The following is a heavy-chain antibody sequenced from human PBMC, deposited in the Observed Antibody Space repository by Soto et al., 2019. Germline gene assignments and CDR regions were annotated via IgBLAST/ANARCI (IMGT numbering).Heavy chain of an antibody. Sequence: GGSLRLSCAASGFTFSSYWMSWVRQAPGKGLEWVANIKQDGSEKYYVDSVKGRFTISRDNAKNSLYLQMNSLRAEDTAVYYCARIDYDILTGLFGHEGLNDYWGQGTLVTVSS. CDR3: ARIDYDILTGLFGHEGLNDY. V-gene: IGHV3-7*01. J-gene: IGHJ4*02. CDR2: IKQDGSEK. D-gene: IGHD3-9*01. CDR1: GFTFSSYW.